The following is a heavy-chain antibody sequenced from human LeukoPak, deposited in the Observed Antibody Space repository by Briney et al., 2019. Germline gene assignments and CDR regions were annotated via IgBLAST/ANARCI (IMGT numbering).Heavy chain of an antibody. J-gene: IGHJ3*02. D-gene: IGHD4-17*01. CDR2: ISYDGSNK. CDR1: GFTFSSYG. Sequence: GRSLRLSCAASGFTFSSYGMHWVRQAPGKGLEWVAVISYDGSNKYYADSVKGRFIISRDNSKNTLHLQMNSLRTEDTAVYYCAKAYGDYEAFDIWGQGTMVTVSS. V-gene: IGHV3-30*18. CDR3: AKAYGDYEAFDI.